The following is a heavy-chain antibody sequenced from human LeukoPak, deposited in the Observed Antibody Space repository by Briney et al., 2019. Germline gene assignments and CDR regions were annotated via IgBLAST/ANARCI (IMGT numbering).Heavy chain of an antibody. CDR3: ARDYAGGDYGDYFDY. Sequence: GASVKVSCKASGYTFTSYYMHWVRQAPGQGLERMGIINPSGGSTSYAQKFQGRVTMTRDTSTSTVYMELSSLRSEDTAVYYCARDYAGGDYGDYFDYWGQGTLVTVSS. CDR1: GYTFTSYY. V-gene: IGHV1-46*01. D-gene: IGHD4-17*01. J-gene: IGHJ4*02. CDR2: INPSGGST.